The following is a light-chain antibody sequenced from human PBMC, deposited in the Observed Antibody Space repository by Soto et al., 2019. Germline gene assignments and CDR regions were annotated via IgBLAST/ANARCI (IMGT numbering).Light chain of an antibody. Sequence: MPQSPSTLSVPSGERATVSCGASQSVSSNLAWYQQKPRQAPRLIXYGAYTRATGIPARFSGSGSGTEFTLTISSLQSEDFAVYYCQQYNNWPPITCGQGTRLEIK. CDR1: QSVSSN. CDR3: QQYNNWPPIT. CDR2: GAY. J-gene: IGKJ5*01. V-gene: IGKV3-15*01.